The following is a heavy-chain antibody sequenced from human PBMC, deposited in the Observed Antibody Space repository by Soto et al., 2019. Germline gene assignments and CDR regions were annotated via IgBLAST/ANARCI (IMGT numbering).Heavy chain of an antibody. D-gene: IGHD2-21*02. Sequence: PGVSLRLPCAACRFTYSSYSMSWVRQATGKGLEWVSSISSSSSNIYYADSVKGRFTISRDNAKNSLYLQMNSLRAEDTAVYYWAAAVVTASRWFDPWGQGTLVTVSS. CDR2: ISSSSSNI. V-gene: IGHV3-21*01. CDR3: AAAVVTASRWFDP. J-gene: IGHJ5*02. CDR1: RFTYSSYS.